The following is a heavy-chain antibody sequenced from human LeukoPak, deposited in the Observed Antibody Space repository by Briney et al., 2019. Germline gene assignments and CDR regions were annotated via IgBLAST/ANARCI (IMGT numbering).Heavy chain of an antibody. Sequence: GASVKVSCKASGGTFSSYAISWVRQAPGQGLEWMGRIIPILGIANYAQKFQGRVTITADKSTSTAYMELSSLRSEDTAVYYCARARDRAGGSYRTWYYYYGMDVWGQGTTVTVSS. D-gene: IGHD1-26*01. CDR1: GGTFSSYA. CDR3: ARARDRAGGSYRTWYYYYGMDV. V-gene: IGHV1-69*04. J-gene: IGHJ6*02. CDR2: IIPILGIA.